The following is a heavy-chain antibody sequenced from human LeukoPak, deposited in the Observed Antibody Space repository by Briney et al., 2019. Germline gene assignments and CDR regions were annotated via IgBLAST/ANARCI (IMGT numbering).Heavy chain of an antibody. Sequence: SATLSLTFTVSGGSISNYYWSWIRPPPEKGLEWIGYIYYSGSTNYNPSLKSRVTISVDTSKNQFSLKLTSVTAADTAVYYCARSYGDYITGAYAFDVWGQGTMVTVSS. D-gene: IGHD4-17*01. V-gene: IGHV4-59*08. CDR2: IYYSGST. CDR1: GGSISNYY. J-gene: IGHJ3*01. CDR3: ARSYGDYITGAYAFDV.